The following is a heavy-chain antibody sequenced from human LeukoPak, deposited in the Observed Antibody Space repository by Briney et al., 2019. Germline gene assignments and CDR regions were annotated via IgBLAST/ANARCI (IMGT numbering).Heavy chain of an antibody. V-gene: IGHV1-69*06. D-gene: IGHD5-18*01. J-gene: IGHJ4*02. CDR2: IIPIFGTA. CDR1: GGTFSSYA. Sequence: ASVKVSCKASGGTFSSYAISWVRQAPGQGLEWMGGIIPIFGTANYAQKFQGRVTIAADKSTSTAYMELSSLRSEDTAVYYCARGRGYSYGYFAWWGQGTLVTVSS. CDR3: ARGRGYSYGYFAW.